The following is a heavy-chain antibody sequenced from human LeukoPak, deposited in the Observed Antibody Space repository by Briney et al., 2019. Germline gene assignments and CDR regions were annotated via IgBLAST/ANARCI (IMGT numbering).Heavy chain of an antibody. J-gene: IGHJ4*02. D-gene: IGHD3-22*01. CDR2: ISGYNAKT. V-gene: IGHV1-18*04. CDR3: ARVRDYYASSDYSDY. Sequence: ASMKVSCKTSGYTFTSYYVSRVRQAPGQGLEWMGWISGYNAKTKYVQKFQGRITMTIDTSTTTAYMELRSLTSDDTAVYYCARVRDYYASSDYSDYWGQGTLVTVSS. CDR1: GYTFTSYY.